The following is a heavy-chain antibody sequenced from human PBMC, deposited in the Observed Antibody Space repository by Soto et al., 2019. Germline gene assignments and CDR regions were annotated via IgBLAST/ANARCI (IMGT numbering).Heavy chain of an antibody. J-gene: IGHJ4*02. CDR3: AKNGLDNSPSAIDS. V-gene: IGHV3-23*01. CDR1: GFTFRNNV. D-gene: IGHD2-8*01. CDR2: ITGSGRDT. Sequence: GGSLRLSCAASGFTFRNNVLSWVRQAPGKGLDWVSGITGSGRDTYYADSVKGRFTISRDNSKNMVFLQMTSLRAEDTALYYCAKNGLDNSPSAIDSWGPGTLVTVSS.